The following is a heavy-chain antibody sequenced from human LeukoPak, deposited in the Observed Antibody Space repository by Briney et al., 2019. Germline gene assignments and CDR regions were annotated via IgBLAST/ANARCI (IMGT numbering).Heavy chain of an antibody. V-gene: IGHV1-46*01. CDR2: INPSGDNT. J-gene: IGHJ5*02. D-gene: IGHD6-25*01. CDR3: ARNPRSSGSKWFDP. Sequence: ASVKVSCKASGYTFTNNFMHWVRQAPGQGLEWMGIINPSGDNTWYAQKSQGRVTMTRDMATSTDYMEVSSLRSEDTAVYYCARNPRSSGSKWFDPWGQGTLVTVSS. CDR1: GYTFTNNF.